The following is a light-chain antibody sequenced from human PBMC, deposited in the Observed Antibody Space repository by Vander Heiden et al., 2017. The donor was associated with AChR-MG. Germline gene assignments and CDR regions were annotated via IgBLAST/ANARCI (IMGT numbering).Light chain of an antibody. Sequence: QSALTQPASVSGSPGPSLTISCTGTSSYVGGYHYVSWYQPHPGKAPQLMMYDVSKRPPGVSIRVSGCKSGNNASPTIAGLQAEDEADDYCSSYTRSRTRVFGGGTKLTVL. J-gene: IGLJ3*02. V-gene: IGLV2-14*01. CDR1: SSYVGGYHY. CDR3: SSYTRSRTRV. CDR2: DVS.